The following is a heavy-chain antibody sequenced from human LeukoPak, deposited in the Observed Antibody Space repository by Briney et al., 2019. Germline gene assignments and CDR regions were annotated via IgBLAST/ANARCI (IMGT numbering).Heavy chain of an antibody. D-gene: IGHD2-15*01. Sequence: SETLSLTCTVSGGSISSGSYYWSWIRQPAGEGLEWIGRIYTSGSTNYNPSLKSRVTVSVDTSKNQFSLKLSSVTAADTAVYYCARALGYCSGGSCLTAADYWGQGTLVTVSS. V-gene: IGHV4-61*02. CDR1: GGSISSGSYY. CDR3: ARALGYCSGGSCLTAADY. CDR2: IYTSGST. J-gene: IGHJ4*02.